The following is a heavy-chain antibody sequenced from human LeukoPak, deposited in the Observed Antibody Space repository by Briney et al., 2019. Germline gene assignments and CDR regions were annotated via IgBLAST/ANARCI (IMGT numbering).Heavy chain of an antibody. J-gene: IGHJ5*02. CDR1: GGTFSSYA. V-gene: IGHV1-69*13. CDR3: ARGSSIAAPHGEDWFDP. Sequence: SVKVSCKASGGTFSSYAISWVRQAPGQGLEWMGGVIPIFGTANYAQKFQGRVTITADESTSTAYMELSSLRSEDTAVYYCARGSSIAAPHGEDWFDPWGQGTLVTVSS. D-gene: IGHD6-6*01. CDR2: VIPIFGTA.